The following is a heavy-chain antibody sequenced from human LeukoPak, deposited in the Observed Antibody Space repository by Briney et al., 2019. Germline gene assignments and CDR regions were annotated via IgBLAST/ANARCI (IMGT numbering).Heavy chain of an antibody. CDR2: INPSGRI. Sequence: SETLSLTCAVYCGSFSSYYWTWIRQAPGKGLEWIEEINPSGRIAYNPSLKRRITISVDASNNQFTLNLSSLTAADAAVYYCARGRQEVSMIVVVLTAVSYYLHVWGKGTTVTVS. D-gene: IGHD3-22*01. V-gene: IGHV4-34*01. CDR1: CGSFSSYY. J-gene: IGHJ6*03. CDR3: ARGRQEVSMIVVVLTAVSYYLHV.